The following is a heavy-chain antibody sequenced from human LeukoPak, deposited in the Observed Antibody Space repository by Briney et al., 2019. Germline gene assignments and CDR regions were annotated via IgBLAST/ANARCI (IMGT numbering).Heavy chain of an antibody. D-gene: IGHD1/OR15-1a*01. CDR1: GASISSSGHY. CDR3: ARVWNTVEAFDY. V-gene: IGHV4-30-2*01. CDR2: IFHSGIP. J-gene: IGHJ4*02. Sequence: KPSQTLSLTCTVSGASISSSGHYWSWIRQPPGRGLEWIGNIFHSGIPYYNPSLMSRVTISVDRSKNQFSLKLNSVTAADTAVYYCARVWNTVEAFDYWGQGTLVTVSS.